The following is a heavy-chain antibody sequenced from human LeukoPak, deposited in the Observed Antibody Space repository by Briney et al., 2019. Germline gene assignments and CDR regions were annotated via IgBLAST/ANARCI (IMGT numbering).Heavy chain of an antibody. CDR3: ARGRDRFDY. CDR2: LSYDGSNK. CDR1: GFTFSNYG. Sequence: GGSLRLSCAASGFTFSNYGMHWVRQAPGKGLEGVAVLSYDGSNKYYADSVKGRFTISRDNSKNTLYLQMNSLRAEDTAVYYCARGRDRFDYWGQGTLVTVSS. V-gene: IGHV3-30*03. J-gene: IGHJ4*02.